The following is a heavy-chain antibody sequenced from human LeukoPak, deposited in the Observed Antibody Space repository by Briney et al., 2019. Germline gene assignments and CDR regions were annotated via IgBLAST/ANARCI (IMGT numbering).Heavy chain of an antibody. D-gene: IGHD7-27*01. CDR1: GYTFTGYY. V-gene: IGHV1-2*02. J-gene: IGHJ4*02. CDR3: ARKTGEDYFDY. CDR2: INPNRGGT. Sequence: ASVKVSCKASGYTFTGYYMHWVRQAPGQGLEWMGWINPNRGGTNYAQKFQGRVTMTRDTSISTAYMELSRLKSDDTAVYYCARKTGEDYFDYWGQGTLVTVSS.